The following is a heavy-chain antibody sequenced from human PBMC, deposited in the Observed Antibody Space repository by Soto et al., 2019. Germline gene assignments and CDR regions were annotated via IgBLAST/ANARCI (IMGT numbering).Heavy chain of an antibody. CDR1: GFTFSDYY. CDR3: AKEPVGPDWYFDL. J-gene: IGHJ2*01. Sequence: PGGSLRLSCAASGFTFSDYYMSWIRQAPGKGLEWVSGISDSGISIHYADSVKGRFTVSRDNSKNTLYLQMNSLRAEDTAVYNCAKEPVGPDWYFDLWGRGTLVTVSS. CDR2: ISDSGISI. V-gene: IGHV3-23*01.